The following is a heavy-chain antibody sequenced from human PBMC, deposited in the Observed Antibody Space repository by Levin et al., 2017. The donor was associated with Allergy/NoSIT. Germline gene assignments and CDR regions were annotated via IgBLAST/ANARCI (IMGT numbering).Heavy chain of an antibody. V-gene: IGHV4-39*01. J-gene: IGHJ4*02. D-gene: IGHD6-19*01. Sequence: PSETLSLTCTVSGGSISSPCYNWGWIRQPPGTGLEWIGAVFYTGIPYYNPSLRSRVSVSVDTSKNQFSLKLNSLTAADTAVYYCVRHSKWLGRNDDWGQGTLITVSP. CDR1: GGSISSPCYN. CDR3: VRHSKWLGRNDD. CDR2: VFYTGIP.